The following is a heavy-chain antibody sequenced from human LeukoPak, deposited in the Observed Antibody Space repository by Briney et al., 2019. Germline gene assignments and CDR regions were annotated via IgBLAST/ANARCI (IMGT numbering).Heavy chain of an antibody. D-gene: IGHD6-13*01. CDR3: ARGSYTSTWF. V-gene: IGHV6-1*01. CDR1: GDSDSSNSAA. Sequence: SQTLSLTCAISGDSDSSNSAAWSWIRQSPSRGLVWLGRTYYRSEWYTEYAVSVKSRITINPDTSKNQFSLQLNSVTPEDTAVYYCARGSYTSTWFWGQGTLVTVSS. CDR2: TYYRSEWYT. J-gene: IGHJ4*02.